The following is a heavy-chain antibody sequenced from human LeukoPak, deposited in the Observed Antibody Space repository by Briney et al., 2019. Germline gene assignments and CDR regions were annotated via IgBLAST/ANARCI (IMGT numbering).Heavy chain of an antibody. V-gene: IGHV3-43*02. J-gene: IGHJ2*01. D-gene: IGHD4-23*01. CDR2: ISGEGGTI. Sequence: GGSLRLSCAASGFTFDDYAMHWVRQAPGKGLEWVSLISGEGGTIYSADSVKGRFTISRDNSKNSLYLQMNSLRTEDTALYYCAKDKGGRQKLHWYFDLWGRGTLVTVSS. CDR1: GFTFDDYA. CDR3: AKDKGGRQKLHWYFDL.